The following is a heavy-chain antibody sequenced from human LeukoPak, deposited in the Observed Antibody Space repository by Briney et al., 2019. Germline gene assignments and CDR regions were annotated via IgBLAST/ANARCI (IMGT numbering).Heavy chain of an antibody. Sequence: PGRSLRLSCVASGFMFSSHGMHWVRQAPGKGLEWVAVTSYDGGESYYADSVKGRFTISRDNSENTLYLQMSSLRVEDTAVYYCAKMTKMHFYHYAMDIWGQGTTVTVSS. CDR1: GFMFSSHG. CDR2: TSYDGGES. J-gene: IGHJ6*01. V-gene: IGHV3-30*18. D-gene: IGHD2/OR15-2a*01. CDR3: AKMTKMHFYHYAMDI.